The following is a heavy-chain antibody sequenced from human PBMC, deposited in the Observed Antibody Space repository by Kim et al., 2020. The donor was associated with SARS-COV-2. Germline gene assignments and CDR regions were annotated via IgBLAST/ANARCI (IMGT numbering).Heavy chain of an antibody. D-gene: IGHD2-2*01. CDR1: GGSISSYY. J-gene: IGHJ4*02. CDR2: IYYSGST. V-gene: IGHV4-59*01. Sequence: SETLSLTCTVSGGSISSYYWSWIRQPPGKGLEWIGYIYYSGSTNYNPSLKSRVTISVDTSKNQFSLKLSSVTAADTAVYYCARDRYCSSTSCYGHFDYWGQGTLVTVSS. CDR3: ARDRYCSSTSCYGHFDY.